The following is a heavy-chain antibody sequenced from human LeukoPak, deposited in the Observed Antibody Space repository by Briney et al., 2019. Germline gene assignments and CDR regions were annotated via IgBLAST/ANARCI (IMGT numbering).Heavy chain of an antibody. CDR2: ISSSSSYI. J-gene: IGHJ6*02. Sequence: GVSLRLSCAASGFTFRSYSMNWVRQAPGKGLEWVSSISSSSSYIYYADSVKGRFTISRDNAKNSLYLQMNSLRAEDTAVYYCAREGGYDSYYGMDVWGQGTTVTVSS. D-gene: IGHD5-12*01. CDR3: AREGGYDSYYGMDV. CDR1: GFTFRSYS. V-gene: IGHV3-21*01.